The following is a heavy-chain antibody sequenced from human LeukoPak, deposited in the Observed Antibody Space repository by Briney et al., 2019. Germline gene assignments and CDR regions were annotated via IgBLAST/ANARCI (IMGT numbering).Heavy chain of an antibody. V-gene: IGHV3-23*01. D-gene: IGHD6-19*01. CDR3: AKTTAGYSSGRYPGWPIDY. Sequence: GGSLRLSCAASGFTFRSCAIYWVRQAPGKGLEWVSGISGSGGDTYFADSVKGRFTISRDNSKNTVFLQMDSLRAGDTAVYYCAKTTAGYSSGRYPGWPIDYWGQGTLVTVSS. CDR2: ISGSGGDT. J-gene: IGHJ4*02. CDR1: GFTFRSCA.